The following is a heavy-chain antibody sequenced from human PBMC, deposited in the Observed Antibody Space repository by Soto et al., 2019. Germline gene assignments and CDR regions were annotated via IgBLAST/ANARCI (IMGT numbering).Heavy chain of an antibody. V-gene: IGHV1-69*13. Sequence: SVKVSCKASGGTFSSYAISWVRQAPGQGLEWMGGIIPIFGTANYAQKFQGRVTITADESTSTAYMELSSLRSEDTAVYYCARDRFSYYYDSSGYKNREYYFDYWGQGTLVTVS. J-gene: IGHJ4*02. D-gene: IGHD3-22*01. CDR1: GGTFSSYA. CDR3: ARDRFSYYYDSSGYKNREYYFDY. CDR2: IIPIFGTA.